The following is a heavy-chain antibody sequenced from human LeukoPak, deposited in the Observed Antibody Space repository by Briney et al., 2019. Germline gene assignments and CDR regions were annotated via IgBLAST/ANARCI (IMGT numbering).Heavy chain of an antibody. V-gene: IGHV3-30-3*01. Sequence: GGSLRLSCAASGFTFSSYAMHWVRQAPGKGLEWVAVISYDGSNKYYADSVKGRFTISRDNSKNTLCLQMNSLRAEDTAVHYCAAREADDYWGQGTLVTVSS. J-gene: IGHJ4*02. CDR2: ISYDGSNK. CDR1: GFTFSSYA. CDR3: AAREADDY.